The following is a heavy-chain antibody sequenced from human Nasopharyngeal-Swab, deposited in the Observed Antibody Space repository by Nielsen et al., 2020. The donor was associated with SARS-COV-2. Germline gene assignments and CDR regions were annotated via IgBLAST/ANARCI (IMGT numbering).Heavy chain of an antibody. V-gene: IGHV4-31*03. CDR3: AREALKELLWFGESSSYYGMDV. Sequence: LSLTCTVSGGSISSGGYYWSWIRPHPGKGLEWLGYIYYSGSTYYNPSLKSRVTISVDTSKNQFSLKLSSVTAADTAVYYCAREALKELLWFGESSSYYGMDVWGQGTTVTVSS. J-gene: IGHJ6*02. CDR2: IYYSGST. CDR1: GGSISSGGYY. D-gene: IGHD3-10*01.